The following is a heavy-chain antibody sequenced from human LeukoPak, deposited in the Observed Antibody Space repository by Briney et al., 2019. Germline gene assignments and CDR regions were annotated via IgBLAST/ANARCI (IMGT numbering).Heavy chain of an antibody. CDR2: ISGSGGSA. CDR3: ASGYDSSGYYYGDY. Sequence: PGGSLRLSCAASGFTFSSYAMSWVRQAPGKGLEWVSAISGSGGSAYYADSVKGRFTISRDNSKNTLYLQMNSLRAEDTAVYYCASGYDSSGYYYGDYWGQGTLVTVSS. V-gene: IGHV3-23*01. D-gene: IGHD3-22*01. J-gene: IGHJ4*02. CDR1: GFTFSSYA.